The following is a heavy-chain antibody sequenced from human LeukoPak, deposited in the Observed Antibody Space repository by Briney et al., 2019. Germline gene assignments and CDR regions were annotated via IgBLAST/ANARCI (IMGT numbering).Heavy chain of an antibody. D-gene: IGHD3-22*01. CDR2: ISSSSSYT. Sequence: GGSLRLSCAASGFTFSDYYMSWIRQAPGKGLEWVSYISSSSSYTNYADSVKGRFTISRDNAKDSLYLQMNSLRAEDTAVYYCARAASMIDSDYWGQGTLVTVSS. CDR1: GFTFSDYY. J-gene: IGHJ4*02. V-gene: IGHV3-11*06. CDR3: ARAASMIDSDY.